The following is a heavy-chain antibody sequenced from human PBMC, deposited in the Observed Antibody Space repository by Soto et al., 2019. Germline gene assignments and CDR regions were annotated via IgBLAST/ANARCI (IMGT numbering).Heavy chain of an antibody. Sequence: QVQLQQWGAGLLKPSETLSLTCAVYGGSFSGYYWSWIRQPPGKGLEWIGEINHSGSTNYNPSLKSRVTISVDTSKNQFSLKLSSVTAADTAVYYCARLPVPAAMTYEVYYYYYGMDVWGQGTTVTVSS. J-gene: IGHJ6*02. CDR2: INHSGST. V-gene: IGHV4-34*01. CDR1: GGSFSGYY. CDR3: ARLPVPAAMTYEVYYYYYGMDV. D-gene: IGHD2-2*01.